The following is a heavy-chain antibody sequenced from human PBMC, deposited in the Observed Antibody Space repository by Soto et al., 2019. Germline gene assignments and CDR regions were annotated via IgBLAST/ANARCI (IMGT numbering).Heavy chain of an antibody. CDR1: GGSLSGYY. CDR2: INESGGT. J-gene: IGHJ5*02. D-gene: IGHD3-22*01. CDR3: ARGAYYDSSGYYPGWFDP. Sequence: ASKTLSLTCVVYGGSLSGYYCGWIRQPPGKGLEWIGEINESGGTNYNPSLKSRVTISVDTSKKHFSLKLSSVTAADTAVYYSARGAYYDSSGYYPGWFDPWGQGTLVTVSS. V-gene: IGHV4-34*01.